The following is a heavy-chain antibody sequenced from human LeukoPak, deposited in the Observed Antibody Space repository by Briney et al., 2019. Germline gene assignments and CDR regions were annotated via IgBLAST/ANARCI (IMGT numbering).Heavy chain of an antibody. V-gene: IGHV3-30-3*01. J-gene: IGHJ4*02. CDR2: ISYDGSNK. CDR3: ARDTFYYGSGSYLDY. CDR1: GFTFSSYA. Sequence: PGGSLRLSCAASGFTFSSYAMHWVRQAPGKGLEWVAVISYDGSNKYYADSVKGRFTISRDNSKNTLYLQMNSRRAEDTAVYYCARDTFYYGSGSYLDYWGQGTLVTVSS. D-gene: IGHD3-10*01.